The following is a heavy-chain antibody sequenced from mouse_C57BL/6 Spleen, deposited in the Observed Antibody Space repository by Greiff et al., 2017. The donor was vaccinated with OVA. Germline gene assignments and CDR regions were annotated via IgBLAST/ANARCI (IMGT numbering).Heavy chain of an antibody. CDR1: GYTFTSYW. CDR2: IDPNSGGT. Sequence: QQSCKASGYTFTSYWMHWVKQRPGRGLEWIGRIDPNSGGTKYNEKFKSKATLTVDKPSSTAYMQLSSLTSEDSAVYYCARFYYDYDEGNYFDYWGQGTTLTVSS. V-gene: IGHV1-72*01. D-gene: IGHD2-4*01. CDR3: ARFYYDYDEGNYFDY. J-gene: IGHJ2*01.